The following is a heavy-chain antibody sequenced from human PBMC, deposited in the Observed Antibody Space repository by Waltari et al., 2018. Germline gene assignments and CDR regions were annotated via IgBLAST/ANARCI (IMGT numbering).Heavy chain of an antibody. CDR1: GYTFTSYD. CDR2: VNPNKGNT. D-gene: IGHD6-19*01. Sequence: QVQLVQSGAEVKKPGASVKVSCKASGYTFTSYDINWVRQATGQGLEWMCWVNPNKGNTGYAQKFQGRVTMTRNTSISTAYMELSSLRSEDTAVYYGARASGKGGWPSCWGQGTLVTVSS. CDR3: ARASGKGGWPSC. J-gene: IGHJ4*02. V-gene: IGHV1-8*01.